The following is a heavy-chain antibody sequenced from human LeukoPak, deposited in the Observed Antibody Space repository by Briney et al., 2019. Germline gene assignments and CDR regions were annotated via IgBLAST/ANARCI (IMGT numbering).Heavy chain of an antibody. V-gene: IGHV1-69*05. Sequence: SVKVSCKASGDTFSNYPITWVRQAPGQGLEWMGRIIPFFGTTIYAQKFQGRVTMTRDTSTSTVYMELSSLRSEDTAVYYCARERGYSYGPLGYWGQGTLVTVSS. CDR1: GDTFSNYP. CDR3: ARERGYSYGPLGY. J-gene: IGHJ4*02. CDR2: IIPFFGTT. D-gene: IGHD5-18*01.